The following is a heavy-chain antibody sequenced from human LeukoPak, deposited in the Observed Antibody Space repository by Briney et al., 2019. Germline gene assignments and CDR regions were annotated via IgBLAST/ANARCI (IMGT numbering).Heavy chain of an antibody. CDR1: GGTFSSYA. D-gene: IGHD5-12*01. Sequence: ASVKVSCKASGGTFSSYAICWVRQAPGQGLEWMGGIISICGTANYAQKFQGRVTITADKSTSTAYMELSSLRSEDTAVYYRATFGGYDRYYFDYWGQGTLVTVSS. CDR3: ATFGGYDRYYFDY. J-gene: IGHJ4*02. CDR2: IISICGTA. V-gene: IGHV1-69*06.